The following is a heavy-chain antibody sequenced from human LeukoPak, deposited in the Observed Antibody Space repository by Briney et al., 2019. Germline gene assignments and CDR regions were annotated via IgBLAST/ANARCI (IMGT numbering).Heavy chain of an antibody. V-gene: IGHV1-8*03. J-gene: IGHJ5*02. Sequence: ASVKVSCKASGYTFTTYDINWVRQATGQGLEWMGWMNPNSGNTGYAQKFQGRVTITRNTSITTAYMELSSLRSEDTAVYYCARSSSGWYNWFDPWGQGTLVTASS. CDR2: MNPNSGNT. CDR1: GYTFTTYD. D-gene: IGHD6-19*01. CDR3: ARSSSGWYNWFDP.